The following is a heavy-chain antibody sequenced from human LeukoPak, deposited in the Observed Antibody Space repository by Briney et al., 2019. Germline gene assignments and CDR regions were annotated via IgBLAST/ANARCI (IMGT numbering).Heavy chain of an antibody. CDR2: TSYDGGIK. CDR1: GFTFSSYA. Sequence: GGSLRLSCVASGFTFSSYAMHWVRQAPGKGLEWVAVTSYDGGIKHCTDSVKGRFTISRDNSENTLYLQMNSLRDEDTAVFYCARAPLRGDSSGYFLDFWGQGTLVTVSS. V-gene: IGHV3-30-3*01. J-gene: IGHJ4*02. CDR3: ARAPLRGDSSGYFLDF. D-gene: IGHD3-22*01.